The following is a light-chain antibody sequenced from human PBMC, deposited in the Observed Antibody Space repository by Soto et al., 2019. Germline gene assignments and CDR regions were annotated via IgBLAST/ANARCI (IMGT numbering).Light chain of an antibody. CDR2: GAS. CDR3: QHYGSSPLFT. CDR1: QSVSSSY. J-gene: IGKJ3*01. V-gene: IGKV3-20*01. Sequence: EIVLTQSPGTLSLSPGERATLSCRARQSVSSSYLAWYQQKPGQAPRLLIYGASSRATGIPDRFSGSGSGTDFTFTISILEPEDFAVYYCQHYGSSPLFTFGPGTKVDIK.